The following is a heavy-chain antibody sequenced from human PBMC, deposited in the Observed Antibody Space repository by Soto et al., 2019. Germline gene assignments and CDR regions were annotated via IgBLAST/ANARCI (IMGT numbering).Heavy chain of an antibody. Sequence: PGGSLRLSCVASGFSFSDYSMTWVRQGPGRGLEWVATLTPTGTTFYADSVKGRFTISRDNNRNTLSLQMYNLSAEDTARYYCAKRATTVPTPGNYFDCWGQGTLVTVSS. J-gene: IGHJ4*02. D-gene: IGHD2-15*01. V-gene: IGHV3-23*01. CDR2: LTPTGTT. CDR3: AKRATTVPTPGNYFDC. CDR1: GFSFSDYS.